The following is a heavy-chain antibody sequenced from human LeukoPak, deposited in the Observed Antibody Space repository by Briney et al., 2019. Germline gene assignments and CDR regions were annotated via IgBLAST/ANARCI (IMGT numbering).Heavy chain of an antibody. V-gene: IGHV1-69*10. CDR2: IIPILGTA. CDR3: ARDPGDNYYDSSGYSD. D-gene: IGHD3-22*01. Sequence: SVKVSCKASGGTFSSYAISWVRQAPGQGLEWMGGIIPILGTANYAQKFQGRVTITADKSTSTAYMELSSLRSEDTAVYYCARDPGDNYYDSSGYSDWGQGTLVTVSS. CDR1: GGTFSSYA. J-gene: IGHJ4*02.